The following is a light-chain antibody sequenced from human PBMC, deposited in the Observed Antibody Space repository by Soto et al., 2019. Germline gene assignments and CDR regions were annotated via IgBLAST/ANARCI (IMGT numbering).Light chain of an antibody. V-gene: IGKV1-27*01. CDR1: QGINKF. CDR2: ATS. J-gene: IGKJ1*01. Sequence: DIQMTQSPSSLSASVGDRVSITCRASQGINKFLAWCQQKPGKVPKLLIYATSTLQSGVPSRFSGSGSGTDFTLTISSLQSEDYAIYYCQQYNNWPPWTFGQGTKVDIK. CDR3: QQYNNWPPWT.